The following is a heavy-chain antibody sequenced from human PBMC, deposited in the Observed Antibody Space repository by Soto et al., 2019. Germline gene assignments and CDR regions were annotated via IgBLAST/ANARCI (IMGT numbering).Heavy chain of an antibody. Sequence: ASVKVSCKVSGYALTELSMYWVRQAPGKGLEWMGGFDPEDGETIYAQKFQGRVTMTEDTSTDTAYMELSSLRSEDTAVYYCATDRANYGAFDIWGQGTMVTVSS. CDR1: GYALTELS. CDR2: FDPEDGET. V-gene: IGHV1-24*01. J-gene: IGHJ3*02. CDR3: ATDRANYGAFDI. D-gene: IGHD1-7*01.